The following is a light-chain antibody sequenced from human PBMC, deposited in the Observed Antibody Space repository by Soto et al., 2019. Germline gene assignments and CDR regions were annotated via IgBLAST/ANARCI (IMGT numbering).Light chain of an antibody. V-gene: IGKV3-15*01. CDR1: QSVSSN. CDR3: QQYGSSPPIT. Sequence: EIVMTQSPATLSVSPGERATLSCRASQSVSSNLAWYQQKPGQAPRLLIYGASTRATGIPARFSGSGSGTEFTLTISRLDPEDFAVYYCQQYGSSPPITFGQGTRLEIK. CDR2: GAS. J-gene: IGKJ5*01.